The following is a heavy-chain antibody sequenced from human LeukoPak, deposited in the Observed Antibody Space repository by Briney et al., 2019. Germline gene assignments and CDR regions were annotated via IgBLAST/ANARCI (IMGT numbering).Heavy chain of an antibody. CDR2: ISGSGGST. CDR1: GFTFSSYA. CDR3: AKTGAVAGTGYFDY. Sequence: GGSLRLSCAAPGFTFSSYAMSWVRQAPGKGLEWVSAISGSGGSTYYADSVKGRFTISRDNSKNTLYLQMNSLRAEDTAVYYCAKTGAVAGTGYFDYWGQGTLVTVSS. V-gene: IGHV3-23*01. D-gene: IGHD6-19*01. J-gene: IGHJ4*02.